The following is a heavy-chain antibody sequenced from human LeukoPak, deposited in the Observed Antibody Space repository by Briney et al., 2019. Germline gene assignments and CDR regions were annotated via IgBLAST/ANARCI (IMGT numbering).Heavy chain of an antibody. D-gene: IGHD4-17*01. J-gene: IGHJ4*02. CDR3: ARSSDGDYYYYFDY. V-gene: IGHV3-66*01. CDR1: GFTASSNY. Sequence: GGSLRLSCAASGFTASSNYMSWVRKAPGKGLEWVSVIYSGGSTYYADSVKGRFTTSRDNSKNTLYLEMNSLRAEDTAVYYCARSSDGDYYYYFDYWGQGTLVTVSS. CDR2: IYSGGST.